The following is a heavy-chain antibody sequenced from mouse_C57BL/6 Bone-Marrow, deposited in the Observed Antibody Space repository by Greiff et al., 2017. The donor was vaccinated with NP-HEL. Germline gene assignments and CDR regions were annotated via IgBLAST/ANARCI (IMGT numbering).Heavy chain of an antibody. J-gene: IGHJ1*03. D-gene: IGHD1-1*01. CDR1: GYTFTSYW. V-gene: IGHV1-69*01. Sequence: QVQLQQSGAELVMPGASVKLSCKASGYTFTSYWMHWVKQRPGQGLEWIGEIDPSDSYTNYNQKFKGKSTLTVDKSSSTAYMQLSSLTSEDSAVYYCARRHPPLTTVGNWDGYWYFDVWGTGTTVTVSS. CDR2: IDPSDSYT. CDR3: ARRHPPLTTVGNWDGYWYFDV.